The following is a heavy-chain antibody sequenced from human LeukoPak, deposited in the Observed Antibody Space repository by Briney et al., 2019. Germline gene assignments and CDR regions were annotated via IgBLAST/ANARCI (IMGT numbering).Heavy chain of an antibody. CDR1: GGSISSGGYY. CDR2: IYYSGST. D-gene: IGHD1-7*01. Sequence: PSQTLSLTCTVSGGSISSGGYYWSWIRQHPGKGLEWIGYIYYSGSTYYNPSLKSRVTISVDTSKNQFFLKLSSVTAADTAVYYCARGAGTTYGAFDIWGQGTMVTVSS. J-gene: IGHJ3*02. CDR3: ARGAGTTYGAFDI. V-gene: IGHV4-31*03.